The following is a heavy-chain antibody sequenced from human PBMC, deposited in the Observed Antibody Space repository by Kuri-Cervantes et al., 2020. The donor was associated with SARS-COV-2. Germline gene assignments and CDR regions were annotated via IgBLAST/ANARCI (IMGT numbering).Heavy chain of an antibody. J-gene: IGHJ4*02. Sequence: GGSLRLSCVASGFSFSNYWMHWVRQAPGKGLVWVSHISPDGGTTRYADSEKGRFTISRDNAKNTLYLQMNSLRLDDTAVYYCSRDLTGEYDDWGQGTLVTVSS. CDR1: GFSFSNYW. V-gene: IGHV3-74*01. D-gene: IGHD7-27*01. CDR3: SRDLTGEYDD. CDR2: ISPDGGTT.